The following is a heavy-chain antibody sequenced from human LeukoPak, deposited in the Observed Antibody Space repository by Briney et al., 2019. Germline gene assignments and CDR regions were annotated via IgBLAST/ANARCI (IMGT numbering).Heavy chain of an antibody. CDR1: GGSINSYY. V-gene: IGHV4-59*01. D-gene: IGHD6-19*01. Sequence: PSETLSLPCTVSGGSINSYYWSWIRQPPGKGLEWIGEVSISGSTNYNPSLKSRVTISPDTPRSQFSLKLSSVTAADTAVYYCARAPLYSGGSGWSIYYFYAMDVWGQGTTVTVSS. CDR3: ARAPLYSGGSGWSIYYFYAMDV. CDR2: VSISGST. J-gene: IGHJ6*02.